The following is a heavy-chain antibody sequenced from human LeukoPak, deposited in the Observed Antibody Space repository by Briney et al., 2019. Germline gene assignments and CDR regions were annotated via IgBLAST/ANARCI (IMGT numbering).Heavy chain of an antibody. Sequence: ASVKVSCKAFGHTFTDYGFAWVRQAPGQGLEWMGWISGYNGNTKYAPSLHGRLTMTTDTSTSTVSLELRSLRSDDTAVYYCAREGRIYYGGSGGRYHALNAFDIWGQGTMVTVSS. CDR1: GHTFTDYG. CDR2: ISGYNGNT. CDR3: AREGRIYYGGSGGRYHALNAFDI. V-gene: IGHV1-18*04. J-gene: IGHJ3*02. D-gene: IGHD3-22*01.